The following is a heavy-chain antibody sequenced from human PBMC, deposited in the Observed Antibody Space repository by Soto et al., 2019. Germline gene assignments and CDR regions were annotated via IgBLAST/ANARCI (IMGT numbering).Heavy chain of an antibody. D-gene: IGHD1-26*01. J-gene: IGHJ4*02. Sequence: ASVKVSCKTSGYTFTGHYIHWVRQAPEQGPEWMGEIGPESGATRYAQKFQGRVTMTRDMSITAVYMELNNLSPDDTAVYYCGRGRSGQIVVFYWGQGTPVTVSS. CDR1: GYTFTGHY. CDR2: IGPESGAT. V-gene: IGHV1-2*02. CDR3: GRGRSGQIVVFY.